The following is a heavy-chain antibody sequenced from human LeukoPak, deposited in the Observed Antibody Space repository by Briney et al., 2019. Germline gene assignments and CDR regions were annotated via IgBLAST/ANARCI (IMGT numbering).Heavy chain of an antibody. V-gene: IGHV4-59*01. CDR3: ARGVYIAAAQYAY. CDR1: GGSISSYY. CDR2: IYYSGTT. Sequence: PSETLSLTCTVSGGSISSYYWSWLRQPPGKGLEWVGYIYYSGTTKYNPSLKSRVSISVDTSKNQFSLKLSSVTAADTAAYYCARGVYIAAAQYAYWGQGTLVTVSS. D-gene: IGHD6-13*01. J-gene: IGHJ4*02.